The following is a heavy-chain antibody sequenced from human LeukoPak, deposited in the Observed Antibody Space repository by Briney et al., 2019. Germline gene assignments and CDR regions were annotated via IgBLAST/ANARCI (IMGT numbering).Heavy chain of an antibody. V-gene: IGHV3-11*06. D-gene: IGHD6-19*01. Sequence: PGGSLRLSCAASGFTFSDYYMSWIRQAPGKGLEWVSYISSSSSYTNYADSVKGRFTISRENSMDTLFLQMHVLRAEDTAVYYCARDRSYGWPEGFDDWGQGTLVTVSS. J-gene: IGHJ4*02. CDR2: ISSSSSYT. CDR1: GFTFSDYY. CDR3: ARDRSYGWPEGFDD.